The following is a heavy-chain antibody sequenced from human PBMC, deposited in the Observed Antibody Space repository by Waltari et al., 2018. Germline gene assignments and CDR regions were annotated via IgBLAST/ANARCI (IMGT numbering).Heavy chain of an antibody. CDR2: IYYSGST. V-gene: IGHV4-59*12. D-gene: IGHD1-26*01. CDR3: ARDAVSSGSYYYYYYGMDV. Sequence: QVQLQESGPGLVKPSETLSLTCTVSGGSISSYYWSWIRQPPGKGLEWIGYIYYSGSTNYNPSLKSRVTISVDTSKNQFSLKLSSVTAADTAVYYCARDAVSSGSYYYYYYGMDVWGQGTTVTVSS. CDR1: GGSISSYY. J-gene: IGHJ6*02.